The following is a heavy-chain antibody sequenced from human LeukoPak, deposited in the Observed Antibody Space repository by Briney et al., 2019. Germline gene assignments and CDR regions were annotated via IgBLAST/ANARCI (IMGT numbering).Heavy chain of an antibody. CDR3: ARILLWFGELSWAFDI. CDR1: GFTVSSNY. Sequence: GGSLRLSCAASGFTVSSNYMSWVRQAPGKGLEWVSVIYSGGSTYYADSVKGRFTISRDNPKNTLYLQMNSLRAEDTAVYYCARILLWFGELSWAFDIWGQGTMVTVSS. J-gene: IGHJ3*02. D-gene: IGHD3-10*01. V-gene: IGHV3-53*01. CDR2: IYSGGST.